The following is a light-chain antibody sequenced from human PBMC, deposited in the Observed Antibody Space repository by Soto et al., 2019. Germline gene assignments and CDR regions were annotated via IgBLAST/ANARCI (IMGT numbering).Light chain of an antibody. CDR1: QSVNSH. CDR2: DAS. J-gene: IGKJ5*01. V-gene: IGKV3-11*01. Sequence: ENVLTQSPGTLSLSPGESATLSCRASQSVNSHLAWYQQKPGQAPRLLIYDASNRATGVPARFSGSGSGTDFTLTISSLEPEDFAVYYCQQRVNWPITFGPGTRLEIK. CDR3: QQRVNWPIT.